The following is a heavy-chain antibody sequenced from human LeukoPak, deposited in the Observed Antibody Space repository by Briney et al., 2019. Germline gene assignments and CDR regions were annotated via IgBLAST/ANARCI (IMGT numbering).Heavy chain of an antibody. J-gene: IGHJ6*02. Sequence: ASVKVSCKASGYTFTNYYMHWVRQAPGQGLEGMGIINPSGGSTSYAQKFQGRVTMTRDTSTSTVYMELSSLRSEDTAVYYCARGGRTTWHGMDVWGQGTTVTVSS. D-gene: IGHD4-17*01. CDR3: ARGGRTTWHGMDV. V-gene: IGHV1-46*01. CDR2: INPSGGST. CDR1: GYTFTNYY.